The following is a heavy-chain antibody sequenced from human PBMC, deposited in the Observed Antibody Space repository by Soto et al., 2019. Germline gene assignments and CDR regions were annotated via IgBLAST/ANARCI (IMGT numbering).Heavy chain of an antibody. V-gene: IGHV4-39*01. CDR1: GGSITSSSHF. J-gene: IGHJ5*02. CDR3: AGQTFTIAAASDGRGNWFDP. Sequence: NPSETLSLTCTASGGSITSSSHFWGWVRQPPGKGLEWIGTIYFTGNTYYTPSLKSRLTMSIDTSKNEFSLRLNSVTAADTAVYYCAGQTFTIAAASDGRGNWFDPWGPGTLVTVSS. D-gene: IGHD6-25*01. CDR2: IYFTGNT.